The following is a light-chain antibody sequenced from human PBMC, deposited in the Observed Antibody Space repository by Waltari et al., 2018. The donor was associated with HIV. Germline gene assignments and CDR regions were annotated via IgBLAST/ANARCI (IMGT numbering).Light chain of an antibody. V-gene: IGKV1-6*02. J-gene: IGKJ2*01. CDR2: AAS. CDR3: LQDYKAPYT. CDR1: QGIRND. Sequence: AIQMTQSPSSLSAAVGDSVHSTCRSRQGIRNDLGWYKQKSGKAPKLLIYAASALHNGVPSRFSGSGSGTDFTLTISSVQPEDFATYYCLQDYKAPYTFGQGTKLEIK.